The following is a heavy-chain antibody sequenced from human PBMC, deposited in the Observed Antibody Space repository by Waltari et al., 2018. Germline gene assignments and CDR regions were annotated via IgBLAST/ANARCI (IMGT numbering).Heavy chain of an antibody. CDR3: ARGGSARWLQLSDAFDI. D-gene: IGHD5-12*01. V-gene: IGHV1-69*01. CDR2: IIPIFGTA. Sequence: QVRLVQSGAEVKKPGPSVKVSCKASGGAFSSYAISWVRQAPGQGLEWMGGIIPIFGTATYAQKFQGRVTITADESTSTAYMELSSLRSEDTAVYYCARGGSARWLQLSDAFDIWGQGTMVTVSS. J-gene: IGHJ3*02. CDR1: GGAFSSYA.